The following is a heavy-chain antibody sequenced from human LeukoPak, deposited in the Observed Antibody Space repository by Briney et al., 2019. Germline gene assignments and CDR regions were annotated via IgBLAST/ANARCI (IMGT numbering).Heavy chain of an antibody. CDR2: ISTYNGYT. Sequence: ASVKVSCKASGYTFTNYGISWVRQAPGQGLEWMGWISTYNGYTNYAQKLQGRVTMTTDTSTSTAYMELRSLRSDDTAIYYCARRYCSGGGCDKGYNWFDPWGQGTLVTVSS. V-gene: IGHV1-18*01. CDR3: ARRYCSGGGCDKGYNWFDP. CDR1: GYTFTNYG. D-gene: IGHD2-15*01. J-gene: IGHJ5*02.